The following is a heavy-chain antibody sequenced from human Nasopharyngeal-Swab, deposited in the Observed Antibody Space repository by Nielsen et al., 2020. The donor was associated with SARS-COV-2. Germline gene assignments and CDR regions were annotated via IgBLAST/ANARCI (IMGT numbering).Heavy chain of an antibody. V-gene: IGHV4-31*02. CDR2: IYYSGST. J-gene: IGHJ3*02. Sequence: WIRQPPGKGLEWIGYIYYSGSTYYNPSLKSRVTISVDTSKNQFPLKLSSVTAADTAVYYCARATMIVVVIGAFDIWGQGTMVTVSS. CDR3: ARATMIVVVIGAFDI. D-gene: IGHD3-22*01.